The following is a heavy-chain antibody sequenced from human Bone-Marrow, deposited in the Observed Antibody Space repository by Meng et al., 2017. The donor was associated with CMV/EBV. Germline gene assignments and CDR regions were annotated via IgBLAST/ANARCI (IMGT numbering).Heavy chain of an antibody. Sequence: ASVKVSCKASGYTFSSYYMDWVRQAPGQGLEWMGIINPSGGSATYAQKFQGRVTMTRDTSTSTLYMDLSSLRSEDTAVYYCARDRRFQFYGMDVWGQGTTVTVSS. CDR2: INPSGGSA. J-gene: IGHJ6*02. D-gene: IGHD3-3*01. V-gene: IGHV1-46*01. CDR1: GYTFSSYY. CDR3: ARDRRFQFYGMDV.